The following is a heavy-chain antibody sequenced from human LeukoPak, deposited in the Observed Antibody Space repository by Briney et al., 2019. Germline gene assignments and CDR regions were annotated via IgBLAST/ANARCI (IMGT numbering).Heavy chain of an antibody. J-gene: IGHJ4*02. CDR1: GFTFSRHG. Sequence: GRSLRLSCAASGFTFSRHGMHWVRQAPGKGLEWVTIISYDGSNTYYADSVKGRFTISRDNAKNSLYLQMNSLRAEDTAVYYCARILVVFDYWGQGTLVTVSS. CDR3: ARILVVFDY. V-gene: IGHV3-30*03. CDR2: ISYDGSNT. D-gene: IGHD2-15*01.